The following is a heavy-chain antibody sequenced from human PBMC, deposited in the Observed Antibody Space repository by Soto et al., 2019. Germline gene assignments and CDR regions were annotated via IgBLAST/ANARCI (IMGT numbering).Heavy chain of an antibody. V-gene: IGHV4-34*01. CDR3: ARGRLIDGYSFYYYYGMDV. J-gene: IGHJ6*02. Sequence: SETLSLTCAVFGGSFSGYYWSWIRQPPGKGREWIGQINQRGRTNYTPTLKTQDTISVDTSKNQFSLKLSSVTATDTGVYYCARGRLIDGYSFYYYYGMDVWGQGTTVTVSS. D-gene: IGHD5-18*01. CDR2: INQRGRT. CDR1: GGSFSGYY.